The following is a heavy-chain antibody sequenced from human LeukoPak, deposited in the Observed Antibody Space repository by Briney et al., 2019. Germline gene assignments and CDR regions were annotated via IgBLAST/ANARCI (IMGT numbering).Heavy chain of an antibody. CDR2: MNPNSGNT. CDR1: GYTFTSYD. D-gene: IGHD2-15*01. V-gene: IGHV1-8*03. CDR3: ARGTFRCSGGSCYRFDY. J-gene: IGHJ4*02. Sequence: ASVTVSCKASGYTFTSYDINWVRQATGQGLEWMGWMNPNSGNTGYAQKFQGRVTITRNTSISTAYMELSSLRSEDTAVYYCARGTFRCSGGSCYRFDYWGQGTLVTVSS.